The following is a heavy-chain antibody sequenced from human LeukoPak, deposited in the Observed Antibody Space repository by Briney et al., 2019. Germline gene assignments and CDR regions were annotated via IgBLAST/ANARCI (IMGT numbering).Heavy chain of an antibody. Sequence: RPGGSLRLSCAASGFTFSSYAMSWVRQAPGKGLEWVSRIIGDGGLTHYADSVRGRFTISRDNAKNMLYLQMHSLRVEDTAFYFCVRDGHNWNFDYWGQGSLVTVSS. D-gene: IGHD1-20*01. J-gene: IGHJ4*02. CDR2: IIGDGGLT. V-gene: IGHV3-23*01. CDR3: VRDGHNWNFDY. CDR1: GFTFSSYA.